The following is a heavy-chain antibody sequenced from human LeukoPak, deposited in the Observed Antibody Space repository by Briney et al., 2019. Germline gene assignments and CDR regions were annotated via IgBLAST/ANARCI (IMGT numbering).Heavy chain of an antibody. CDR1: GFTCSSYW. CDR3: ARDGRGYCGGDCFLSWFDP. CDR2: IKQDGCEK. D-gene: IGHD2-21*02. Sequence: PGGSLRLSCAASGFTCSSYWMSWVRKAPGKGLEWVANIKQDGCEKYYVDSVKGRFTISRDNAKNSLYLQMSSLRADDTAVYYCARDGRGYCGGDCFLSWFDPWGQGTLVTVSS. J-gene: IGHJ5*02. V-gene: IGHV3-7*01.